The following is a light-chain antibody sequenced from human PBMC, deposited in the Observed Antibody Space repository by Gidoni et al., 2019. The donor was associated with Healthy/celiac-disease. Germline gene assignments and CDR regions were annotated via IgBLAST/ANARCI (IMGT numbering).Light chain of an antibody. Sequence: QSALTQPASVSGSPGQSITITCTGTSSDFGSYNLVSWYQQHPGKAPKRMIYEGSKRPSGVSNRFSGSKSGNTASLTISGRQAEDEDEYYCCSYAGSSTPVVFGGGTKLTVL. CDR1: SSDFGSYNL. J-gene: IGLJ2*01. CDR2: EGS. V-gene: IGLV2-23*01. CDR3: CSYAGSSTPVV.